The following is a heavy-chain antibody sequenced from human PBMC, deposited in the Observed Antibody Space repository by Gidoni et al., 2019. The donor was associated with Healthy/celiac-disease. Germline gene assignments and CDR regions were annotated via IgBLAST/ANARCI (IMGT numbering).Heavy chain of an antibody. J-gene: IGHJ4*02. CDR3: ARGIGGYYDSSGYPPLDY. CDR1: GGSISSRSYS. CDR2: IYYSGST. D-gene: IGHD3-22*01. V-gene: IGHV4-39*01. Sequence: QLQLQESGPGLVKPSETLSLTCTVSGGSISSRSYSWGWTRQPPGKGLEWMGSIYYSGSTYYNPSLKSRVTISVDTSKNQFSLKLSSVTAADTAVYYCARGIGGYYDSSGYPPLDYWGQGTLVTVSS.